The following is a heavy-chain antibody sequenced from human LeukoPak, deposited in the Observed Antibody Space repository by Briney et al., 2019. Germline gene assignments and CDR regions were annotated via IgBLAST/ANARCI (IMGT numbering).Heavy chain of an antibody. CDR2: IYSGGST. CDR3: ARGGTTATGYFDY. J-gene: IGHJ4*02. Sequence: GGSLRLSCAASGFTVSSNYMSWVRQAPGKGLEWVSVIYSGGSTYYADSVKGRFTISRDNSKNTLYLQMNSLRAEDTAVYYCARGGTTATGYFDYWGQGTLVTVSS. V-gene: IGHV3-66*01. CDR1: GFTVSSNY. D-gene: IGHD2/OR15-2a*01.